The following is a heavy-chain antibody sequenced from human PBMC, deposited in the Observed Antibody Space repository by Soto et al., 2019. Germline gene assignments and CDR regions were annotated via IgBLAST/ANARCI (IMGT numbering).Heavy chain of an antibody. V-gene: IGHV4-61*01. Sequence: QVQLQESGPGLVKPSETLSLTCTVSGGSVSSGSYYWSWIRQPPGKGLEWIGYIYYSGSTNYNPALKSRVTISVDTSKNQCSLKLSSVTAADTAVYYCARVRGQYYFDYWGQGTLVTVSS. J-gene: IGHJ4*02. CDR1: GGSVSSGSYY. CDR2: IYYSGST. CDR3: ARVRGQYYFDY.